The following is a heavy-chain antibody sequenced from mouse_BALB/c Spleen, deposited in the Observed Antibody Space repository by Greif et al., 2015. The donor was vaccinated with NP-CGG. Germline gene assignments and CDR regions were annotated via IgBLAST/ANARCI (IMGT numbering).Heavy chain of an antibody. V-gene: IGHV7-1*02. J-gene: IGHJ4*01. Sequence: EVKLVESGGGLVQPGGSLRLSCATSGFTFSDFYMEWVRQPPGKRLEWIAASRNKANDYTTEYSASVKGRFIVSRDTSQSILYLQTSALRAEDTAIYYCARDALRLATDYWGQGTSVTVSS. CDR3: ARDALRLATDY. CDR1: GFTFSDFY. D-gene: IGHD1-2*01. CDR2: SRNKANDYTT.